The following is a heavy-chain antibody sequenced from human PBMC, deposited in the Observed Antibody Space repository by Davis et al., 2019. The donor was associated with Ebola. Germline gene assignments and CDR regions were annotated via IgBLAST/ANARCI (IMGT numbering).Heavy chain of an antibody. V-gene: IGHV4-39*01. Sequence: MPSETLSLTCTVSGGSVSSGSYYWSWIRQPPGKGLEWIGYIYYSGSTYYNPSLKSRVTISVDTSKNQFSLKLSSVTAADTAVYYCARHQSYSSSPLDYWGQGTLVTVSS. J-gene: IGHJ4*02. CDR2: IYYSGST. CDR3: ARHQSYSSSPLDY. CDR1: GGSVSSGSYY. D-gene: IGHD6-6*01.